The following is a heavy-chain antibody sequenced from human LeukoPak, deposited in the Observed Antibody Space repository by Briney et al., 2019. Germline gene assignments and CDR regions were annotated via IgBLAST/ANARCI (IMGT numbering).Heavy chain of an antibody. Sequence: SVKVSCKASGGAFSSYAISWVRQAPGQGLEWMGGIIPIFGTANYAQKFQGRVTITTDESTSTAYMELSSLRSEDTAVYYCARDRGRYCSSTSCYAADYWGQGTLVTVSS. D-gene: IGHD2-2*01. CDR1: GGAFSSYA. CDR2: IIPIFGTA. J-gene: IGHJ4*02. V-gene: IGHV1-69*05. CDR3: ARDRGRYCSSTSCYAADY.